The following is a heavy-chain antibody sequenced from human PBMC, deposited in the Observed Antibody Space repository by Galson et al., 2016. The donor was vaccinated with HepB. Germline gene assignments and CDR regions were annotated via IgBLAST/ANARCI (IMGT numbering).Heavy chain of an antibody. CDR3: TRGAAFSGSGGYFKSSFDL. J-gene: IGHJ3*01. CDR1: ESTFNTYW. CDR2: LYPSHSEI. V-gene: IGHV5-51*01. D-gene: IGHD3-10*01. Sequence: QSGAEVKKPGESLKISCQGSESTFNTYWIAWFRQMPGKGLEWMGILYPSHSEIRYSPSFRGLVTISVDKSISTTFLQWSSLRASDTAMYYCTRGAAFSGSGGYFKSSFDLWGRGTMVTVSS.